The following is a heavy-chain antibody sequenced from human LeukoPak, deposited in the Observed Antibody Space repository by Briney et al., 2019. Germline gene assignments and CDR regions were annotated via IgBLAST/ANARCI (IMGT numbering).Heavy chain of an antibody. CDR3: ARGDVESKKWSTRLFDY. CDR1: SGSFRGYY. D-gene: IGHD2-15*01. J-gene: IGHJ4*02. CDR2: INHSGST. Sequence: SETLSLTCAVYSGSFRGYYWSWIRQPPGKGLEWIGEINHSGSTNYNPSLKSRATISADTYKNKFSPKMSSVTAAATAVSYCARGDVESKKWSTRLFDYWGQGTLVTVSS. V-gene: IGHV4-34*01.